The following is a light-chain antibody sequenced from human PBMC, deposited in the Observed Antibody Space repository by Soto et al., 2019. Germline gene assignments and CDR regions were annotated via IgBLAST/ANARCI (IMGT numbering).Light chain of an antibody. J-gene: IGLJ1*01. Sequence: QSALTQPPSASGTPGQRVTISCSGSSSNIGSNYVYWYQQLPGTAPKLLIYKDNQRPSGVPDRLSGSKSGTSASLAISGLRSEDEADYYCAAWDGSLSEVFGTGTKVTVL. V-gene: IGLV1-47*01. CDR1: SSNIGSNY. CDR3: AAWDGSLSEV. CDR2: KDN.